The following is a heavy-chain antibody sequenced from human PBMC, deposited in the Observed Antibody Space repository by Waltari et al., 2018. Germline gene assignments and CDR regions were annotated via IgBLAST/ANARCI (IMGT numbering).Heavy chain of an antibody. CDR3: ARGLRFLEWLLDNYYGMDV. J-gene: IGHJ6*02. CDR1: GYTFTSYG. D-gene: IGHD3-3*01. CDR2: ISAYNGNT. Sequence: QVQLVQSGAEVKKPGASVKVSCKASGYTFTSYGISWVRQATGQGLEWMGWISAYNGNTNYAQKLQCRVTMTTDTSTSTAYMELSSLRSEDTAVYYCARGLRFLEWLLDNYYGMDVWGQGTTVTVSS. V-gene: IGHV1-18*01.